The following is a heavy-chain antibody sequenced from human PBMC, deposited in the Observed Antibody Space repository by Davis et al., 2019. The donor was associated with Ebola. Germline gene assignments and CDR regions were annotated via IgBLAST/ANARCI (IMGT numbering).Heavy chain of an antibody. Sequence: SVKVSCKASGGTFSSYAISWVRQAPGQGLEWMGGIIPIFGTANYAQKFQGRVTITADESTSTAYMELSSLRSEDTAVYYCARGGPPYGDYGYYFDYWGQGTLVTVSS. CDR1: GGTFSSYA. CDR2: IIPIFGTA. CDR3: ARGGPPYGDYGYYFDY. D-gene: IGHD4-17*01. V-gene: IGHV1-69*13. J-gene: IGHJ4*02.